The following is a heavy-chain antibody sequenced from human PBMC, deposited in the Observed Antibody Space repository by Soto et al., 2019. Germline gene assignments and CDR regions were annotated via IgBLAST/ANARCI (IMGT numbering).Heavy chain of an antibody. V-gene: IGHV4-34*01. CDR1: GGSFSGYY. J-gene: IGHJ4*02. D-gene: IGHD3-9*01. CDR2: INHSGST. Sequence: QVQLQQWGAGLLKPSETLSLTCAVYGGSFSGYYWSWIRQPPGKGLEWIGEINHSGSTNYNPSLKSRVTISVDTSKNQFSLKLSSVTGADTAVYYCARVRVLRYFDWLSDVNYWGQGTLVTVSS. CDR3: ARVRVLRYFDWLSDVNY.